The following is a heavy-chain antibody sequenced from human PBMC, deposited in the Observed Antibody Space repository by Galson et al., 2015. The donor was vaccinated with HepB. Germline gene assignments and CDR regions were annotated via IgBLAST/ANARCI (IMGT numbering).Heavy chain of an antibody. CDR2: ISYDGTNK. CDR1: GFTFSSYA. D-gene: IGHD4-17*01. Sequence: SLRLSCAASGFTFSSYAMHWVRQAPGKGLEWVAVISYDGTNKFYADSVKGRFTISRDNSMNALYLQMNSLRVGDTALYYCARGLHDYGDYGGGYWGQGTQVTVSS. CDR3: ARGLHDYGDYGGGY. J-gene: IGHJ4*02. V-gene: IGHV3-30*04.